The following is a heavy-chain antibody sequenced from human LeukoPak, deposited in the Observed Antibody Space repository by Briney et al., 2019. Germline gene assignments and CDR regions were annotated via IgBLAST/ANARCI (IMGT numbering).Heavy chain of an antibody. CDR1: GFTFSSYW. Sequence: GGSLRLSCAASGFTFSSYWMSWVRQIPGKGLEWVSAISGSDDGTYYADSVKGRFTISRDNSRNTLYLQMNTLRAEDTAVYFCAKSPVSSCRGSFCYPFDYWGQGNLVTVSS. CDR2: ISGSDDGT. V-gene: IGHV3-23*01. CDR3: AKSPVSSCRGSFCYPFDY. D-gene: IGHD2-15*01. J-gene: IGHJ4*02.